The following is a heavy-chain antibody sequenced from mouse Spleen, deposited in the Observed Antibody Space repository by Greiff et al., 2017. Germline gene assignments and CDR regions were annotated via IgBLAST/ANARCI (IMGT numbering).Heavy chain of an antibody. CDR1: GYTFTSYW. V-gene: IGHV1-50*01. D-gene: IGHD1-1*01. CDR2: IDPSDSYT. J-gene: IGHJ1*01. Sequence: QVQLQQPGAELVKPGASVKLSCKASGYTFTSYWMQWVKQRPGQGLEWIGEIDPSDSYTNYNQKFKGKATLTVDTSSSTAYMQLSSLTSEDSAVYYCARRSHGYYGSSYDWYFDVWGAGTTVTVSS. CDR3: ARRSHGYYGSSYDWYFDV.